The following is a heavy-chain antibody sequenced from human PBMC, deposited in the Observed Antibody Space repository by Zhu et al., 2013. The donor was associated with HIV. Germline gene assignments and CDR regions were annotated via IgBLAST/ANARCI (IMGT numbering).Heavy chain of an antibody. CDR3: VRGGYRWAFDI. D-gene: IGHD2-8*02. J-gene: IGHJ3*02. CDR1: GYTFGSYE. Sequence: QVQLVQSGAELKRYGASVKVSCKSSGYTFGSYEINWLRQATGQGPEWIGWMNPNSGNRDYAQKFQGRVTITMTSSISTVYMELSSLRSDDTAVYYCVRGGYRWAFDIWGQGTVVIVSS. V-gene: IGHV1-8*01. CDR2: MNPNSGNR.